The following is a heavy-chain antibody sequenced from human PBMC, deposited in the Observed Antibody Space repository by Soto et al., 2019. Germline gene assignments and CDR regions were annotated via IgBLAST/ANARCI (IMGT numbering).Heavy chain of an antibody. Sequence: EAQLLESGGDLIQPGGSLRLSCAASGFTFNIYAMSWVRQAPGKGLEWVSSITKSGDTYYADSVRGRFIISRDNSRNTMYLQMNGLRAEHTAVYYCAKGRTSGWYEWDYWGQGDLVTVSS. CDR3: AKGRTSGWYEWDY. CDR2: ITKSGDT. V-gene: IGHV3-23*01. D-gene: IGHD6-19*01. J-gene: IGHJ4*02. CDR1: GFTFNIYA.